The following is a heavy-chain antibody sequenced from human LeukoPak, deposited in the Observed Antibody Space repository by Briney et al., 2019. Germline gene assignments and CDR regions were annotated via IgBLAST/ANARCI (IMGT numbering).Heavy chain of an antibody. CDR1: GGTFSSYA. CDR3: ARDRGESDISWSLPAHGFDI. V-gene: IGHV1-69*05. J-gene: IGHJ3*02. CDR2: IVPIFGTT. Sequence: GASVKVSCKASGGTFSSYAINWVRQAPGQGLEWMGRIVPIFGTTNYAQKFQGRVTITTDESTSTAYMELSSLRSEDTAVYYCARDRGESDISWSLPAHGFDIWGQGTMVTVSS. D-gene: IGHD6-13*01.